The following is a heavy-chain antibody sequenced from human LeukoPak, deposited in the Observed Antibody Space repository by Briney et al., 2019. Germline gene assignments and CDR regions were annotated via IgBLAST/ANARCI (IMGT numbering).Heavy chain of an antibody. CDR1: GASISSSS. V-gene: IGHV4-59*01. J-gene: IGHJ5*02. D-gene: IGHD3-10*01. CDR2: IYYSGST. Sequence: SETLSLTCTISGASISSSSWSWIRQPPGKGLEWIGYIYYSGSTNYNPSLKSRVTISVDTSKNQFSLKLSSVTAADTAVYYCARDTLESYGSGSYRWFDPWGQGTLVTVPS. CDR3: ARDTLESYGSGSYRWFDP.